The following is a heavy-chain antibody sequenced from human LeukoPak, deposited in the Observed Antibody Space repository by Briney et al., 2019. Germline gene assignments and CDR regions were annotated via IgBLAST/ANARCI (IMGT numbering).Heavy chain of an antibody. D-gene: IGHD2-15*01. CDR2: IYYSGST. V-gene: IGHV4-59*01. Sequence: SETLSLTCTVSGGSISNYYWSWIRQPPGKGLEWIGYIYYSGSTNYNPSLKSHVTISVDTSKNQFSLKLSSVTAADTAVYYCARAGSSCSGGSCYGLHWFDPWGQGTLVTVSS. CDR1: GGSISNYY. CDR3: ARAGSSCSGGSCYGLHWFDP. J-gene: IGHJ5*02.